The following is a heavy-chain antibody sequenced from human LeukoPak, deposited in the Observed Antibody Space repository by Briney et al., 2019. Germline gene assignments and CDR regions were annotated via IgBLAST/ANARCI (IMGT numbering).Heavy chain of an antibody. CDR1: GGSISSSSHY. Sequence: SETLSLTCTVSGGSISSSSHYWGWIRQPPGKGLEWIGSIYYSGSTYYNPSLKSRVTISVDTSKNQFSLKLSSVTAADTAVYYCARDPIVGATMNAFDIWGQGTMVTVSS. CDR3: ARDPIVGATMNAFDI. CDR2: IYYSGST. J-gene: IGHJ3*02. D-gene: IGHD1-26*01. V-gene: IGHV4-39*07.